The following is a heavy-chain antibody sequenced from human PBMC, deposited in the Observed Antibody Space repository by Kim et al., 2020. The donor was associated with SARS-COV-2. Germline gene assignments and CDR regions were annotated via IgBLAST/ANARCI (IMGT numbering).Heavy chain of an antibody. V-gene: IGHV3-23*01. CDR1: GFTFSNYA. Sequence: GGSLRLSCAASGFTFSNYAMSWVRQAPGKGLEWVSAVSDSGVNTYYADSVKGRFTISRDSSQNTLYLQMNSLRVEDTAVYYCAKLSGSYSAYWGQGTLVT. CDR2: VSDSGVNT. D-gene: IGHD1-26*01. CDR3: AKLSGSYSAY. J-gene: IGHJ4*02.